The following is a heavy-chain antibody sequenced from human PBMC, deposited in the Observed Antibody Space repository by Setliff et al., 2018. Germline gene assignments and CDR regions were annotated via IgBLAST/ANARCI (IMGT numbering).Heavy chain of an antibody. J-gene: IGHJ4*02. CDR2: IYYSGST. V-gene: IGHV4-59*01. CDR1: GGSINNYH. CDR3: ARLRGAFDY. Sequence: PSETLSLTCTVSGGSINNYHWNWIRQPPGKGLEWIGYIYYSGSTNYNPSLESRVTISVDTSKNQFSLRLNSATAADTAVYYCARLRGAFDYWGQGTLVTVSS. D-gene: IGHD3-16*01.